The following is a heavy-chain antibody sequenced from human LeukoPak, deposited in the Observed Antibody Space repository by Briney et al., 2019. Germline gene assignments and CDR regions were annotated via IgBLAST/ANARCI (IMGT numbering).Heavy chain of an antibody. V-gene: IGHV4-34*01. CDR3: ARGPTISETGYFDY. D-gene: IGHD1-1*01. CDR2: INHRVDT. Sequence: SETLSLTCAVYGGSFSSYYGSWIRQSPGKGLEWIAEINHRVDTNYNPSVKSRVTISVDTSKNQFSLKVTSLTAADTAVYYCARGPTISETGYFDYWGQGTLVTVSS. J-gene: IGHJ4*03. CDR1: GGSFSSYY.